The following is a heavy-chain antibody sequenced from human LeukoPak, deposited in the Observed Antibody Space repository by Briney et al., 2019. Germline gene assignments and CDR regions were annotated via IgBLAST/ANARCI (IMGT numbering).Heavy chain of an antibody. CDR1: GGSISSGDYY. D-gene: IGHD3-10*01. J-gene: IGHJ4*02. Sequence: PSETLSLTCTVSGGSISSGDYYWSWIRQPPGKGLEWIGYIYYSGSTYYNPSLKSRVTISVDTSKNQFSLKLSSVTAADTAVYYCARAGRVRGVIITGFDYWGQGTLVTVSS. V-gene: IGHV4-30-4*02. CDR3: ARAGRVRGVIITGFDY. CDR2: IYYSGST.